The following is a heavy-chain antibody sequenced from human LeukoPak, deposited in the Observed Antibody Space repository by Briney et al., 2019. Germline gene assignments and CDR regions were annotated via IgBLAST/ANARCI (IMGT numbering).Heavy chain of an antibody. V-gene: IGHV3-74*01. CDR1: GFTFCDYW. D-gene: IGHD7-27*01. CDR2: ISTDGSTT. Sequence: GGSLRLSCAASGFTFCDYWMHWVRQAPGKGLVWVSRISTDGSTTAYADSVKGRFTISRDNAKNTLYLQMSTLRADDTAVYYCARFRLAGEGEYYFDYWGQGTLVTVSS. J-gene: IGHJ4*02. CDR3: ARFRLAGEGEYYFDY.